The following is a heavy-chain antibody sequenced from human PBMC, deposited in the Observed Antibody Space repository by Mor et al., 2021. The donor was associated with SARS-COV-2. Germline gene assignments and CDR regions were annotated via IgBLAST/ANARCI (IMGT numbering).Heavy chain of an antibody. CDR2: TI. D-gene: IGHD3-10*01. J-gene: IGHJ4*02. CDR3: ARGRSGGY. V-gene: IGHV3-11*01. Sequence: TIYYADSVKGRFTISRYNAKNSLYLQMNSLRAEDTAVYYCARGRSGGYWGQGTLVTVSS.